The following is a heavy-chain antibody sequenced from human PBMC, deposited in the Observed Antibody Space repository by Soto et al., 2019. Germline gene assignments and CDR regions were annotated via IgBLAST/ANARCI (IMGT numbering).Heavy chain of an antibody. D-gene: IGHD5-12*01. J-gene: IGHJ3*02. CDR1: GYSFTSYW. CDR3: ARLGGWLRPDSNAFDI. V-gene: IGHV5-51*01. Sequence: GESLKISCKGSGYSFTSYWIGWVRQMPGKGLEWMGIIYPGDSDTRYSPSFQGQVTISADKSISTAYLQWSSLKASDTAMYYCARLGGWLRPDSNAFDIWGQGTMVTVSS. CDR2: IYPGDSDT.